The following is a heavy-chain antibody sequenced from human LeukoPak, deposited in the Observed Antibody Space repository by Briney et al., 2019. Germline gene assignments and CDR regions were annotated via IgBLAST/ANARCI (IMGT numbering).Heavy chain of an antibody. V-gene: IGHV4-59*08. J-gene: IGHJ3*02. CDR1: GGSISSYY. CDR3: ARHPESSGWYQSDAFDI. D-gene: IGHD6-19*01. CDR2: IYYSGST. Sequence: SETLSLTCTVSGGSISSYYWSWIRQPPGKGLEWIGYIYYSGSTNYNPSLKSRVTISVDTSKNQFSLKLSSVTAADTAVYYCARHPESSGWYQSDAFDIWGQGTMVTVSS.